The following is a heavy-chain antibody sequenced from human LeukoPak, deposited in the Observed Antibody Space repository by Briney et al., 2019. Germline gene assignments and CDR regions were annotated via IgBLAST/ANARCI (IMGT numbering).Heavy chain of an antibody. D-gene: IGHD3-16*01. J-gene: IGHJ3*02. V-gene: IGHV1-46*01. CDR2: INPSGGST. CDR3: ARVWFGAFDI. Sequence: ASVKVSCKASGYTFTYYYMRWVRQAAGQGLEWMGIINPSGGSTTYAQKFQGRVTMTRDTSTSTVYMELSRLRSEDTAVYYCARVWFGAFDIWGQGTLVTVS. CDR1: GYTFTYYY.